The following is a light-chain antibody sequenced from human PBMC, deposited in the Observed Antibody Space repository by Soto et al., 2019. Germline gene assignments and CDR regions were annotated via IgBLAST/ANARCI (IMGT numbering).Light chain of an antibody. J-gene: IGKJ5*01. Sequence: EIVLTQSQATLSLSAGETATLSCRASQSVSGYIGWYQQKPGQAPRLLIYGASNRATGIPARFSGSGSGTDFTLTISSLEPEDFAVYYCQQRSNFGQGTRLEIK. CDR2: GAS. CDR3: QQRSN. V-gene: IGKV3-11*01. CDR1: QSVSGY.